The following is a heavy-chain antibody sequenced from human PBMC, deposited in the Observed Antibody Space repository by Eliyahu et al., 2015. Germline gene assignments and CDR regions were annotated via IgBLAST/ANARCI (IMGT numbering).Heavy chain of an antibody. CDR3: ARDSNDGFDP. CDR1: GSISSTLT. J-gene: IGHJ5*02. Sequence: EVQVVESGGGLVQPGGSLRLSCTVSGSISSTLTXNGVRQAPGKGLEWVAYISGSSSIIYYADSVKGRFTISRDNAKNSLYLQMNSLRDEDTAVYFCARDSNDGFDPWGQGTLVTVSS. D-gene: IGHD1-1*01. CDR2: ISGSSSII. V-gene: IGHV3-48*02.